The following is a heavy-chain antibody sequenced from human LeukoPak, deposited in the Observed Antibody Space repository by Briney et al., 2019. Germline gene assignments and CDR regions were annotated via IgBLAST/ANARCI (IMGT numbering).Heavy chain of an antibody. CDR1: GGSINSGSFF. J-gene: IGHJ5*01. D-gene: IGHD2-21*01. CDR2: IYTTGRT. Sequence: PSETLSLTCTVSGGSINSGSFFWTWLRQPAGQPAGKGLEWIGRIYTTGRTTYNPSLESRVTISADMSKNQFSLQLTSVTAADTAVYYCARAYYWVDSWGQGVLVSVSS. V-gene: IGHV4-61*02. CDR3: ARAYYWVDS.